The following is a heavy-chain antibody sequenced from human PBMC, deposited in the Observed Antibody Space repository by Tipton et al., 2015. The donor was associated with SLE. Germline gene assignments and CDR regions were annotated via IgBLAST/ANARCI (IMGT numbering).Heavy chain of an antibody. Sequence: SLRLSCAASGFTFSSYAMSWVRLAPGKGLEWVSAITPNSGKTYYINAVSGRFTISRDNSKNTLYLQMNSLRAEDTAVYYCAREPSSLDAFDIWGQGTMVTVSS. CDR2: ITPNSGKT. J-gene: IGHJ3*02. D-gene: IGHD6-6*01. CDR1: GFTFSSYA. CDR3: AREPSSLDAFDI. V-gene: IGHV3-23*01.